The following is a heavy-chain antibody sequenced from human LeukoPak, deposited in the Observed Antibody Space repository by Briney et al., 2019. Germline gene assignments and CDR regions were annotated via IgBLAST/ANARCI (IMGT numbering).Heavy chain of an antibody. Sequence: SETLSPTCTVSGGSISSSSYYWGWIRQPPGKGLEWIGSIYYSGSTYYNPSLKSRVTISVDTSKNQFSLKLSSVTAADTAVYYCARTRASDFWSGYYGPEPASDAFDIWGQGTMVTVSS. D-gene: IGHD3-3*01. CDR2: IYYSGST. J-gene: IGHJ3*02. CDR1: GGSISSSSYY. V-gene: IGHV4-39*01. CDR3: ARTRASDFWSGYYGPEPASDAFDI.